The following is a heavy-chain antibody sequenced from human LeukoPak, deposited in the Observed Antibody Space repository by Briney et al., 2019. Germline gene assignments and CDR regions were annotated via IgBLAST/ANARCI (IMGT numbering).Heavy chain of an antibody. D-gene: IGHD6-13*01. CDR2: IVTVGGT. CDR3: AREGLGAGFSGIDI. CDR1: GFTFSSYD. V-gene: IGHV3-13*04. Sequence: GGSMRLSCAASGFTFSSYDMHWVRQTTGKGLEWVSAIVTVGGTYYSGSVKGRFTISRENAKNSLFLQMDSLRAGDTAVYYCAREGLGAGFSGIDIWGQGTMVILSS. J-gene: IGHJ3*02.